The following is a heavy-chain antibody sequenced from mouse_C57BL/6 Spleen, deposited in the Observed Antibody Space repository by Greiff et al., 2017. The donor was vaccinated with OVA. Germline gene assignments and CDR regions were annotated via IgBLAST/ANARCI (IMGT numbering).Heavy chain of an antibody. CDR2: INPNNGGT. J-gene: IGHJ3*01. D-gene: IGHD2-4*01. V-gene: IGHV1-26*01. CDR1: GYTFTDYY. CDR3: ARAYYDYDGFAY. Sequence: EVQLQQSGPELVKPGASVKISCKASGYTFTDYYMNWVKQSHGKSLEWIGDINPNNGGTSYNQKFKGKATLTVDKSSSTAYMALRSLTSVDSAVCYCARAYYDYDGFAYWGQGTLVTVSA.